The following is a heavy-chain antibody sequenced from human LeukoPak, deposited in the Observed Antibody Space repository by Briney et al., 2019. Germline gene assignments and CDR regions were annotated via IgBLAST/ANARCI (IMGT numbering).Heavy chain of an antibody. CDR3: ARGDILASVDF. V-gene: IGHV3-48*03. Sequence: GGSLRLSCAASGFTFSSYEMNWVRQAPGRGLEWLSYISSGGSTQYYADSVKGRFTISRDNAKNSLYLQMNSLRAEDTALYYCARGDILASVDFWGQGTLVTVSS. J-gene: IGHJ4*02. CDR2: ISSGGSTQ. CDR1: GFTFSSYE. D-gene: IGHD5-12*01.